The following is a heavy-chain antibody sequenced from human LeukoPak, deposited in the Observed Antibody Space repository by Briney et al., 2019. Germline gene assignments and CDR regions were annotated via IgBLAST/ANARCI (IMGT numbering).Heavy chain of an antibody. CDR2: MTPNSGDT. J-gene: IGHJ4*02. Sequence: ASVEVSCKASGYTFTSSDINWVRQATGQGLEWMGWMTPNSGDTGYAQNFQGRVTMTRDISISTAYMELSGLRSEDTAVYYCARGRTYYDSTPFDYWGQGTLVTVSS. V-gene: IGHV1-8*01. D-gene: IGHD3-22*01. CDR3: ARGRTYYDSTPFDY. CDR1: GYTFTSSD.